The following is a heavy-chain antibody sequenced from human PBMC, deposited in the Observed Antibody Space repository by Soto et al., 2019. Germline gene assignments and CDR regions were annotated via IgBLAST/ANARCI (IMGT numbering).Heavy chain of an antibody. CDR2: IWHDGSNQ. D-gene: IGHD5-12*01. J-gene: IGHJ4*02. V-gene: IGHV3-33*01. CDR3: ARDRTDTSFAT. Sequence: QVQLVESGGGVVQTGRSLRLSCAASGFTFSTYGMHWVRQAPGKGLERVAVIWHDGSNQYYGDSVKGRFIISRDNSKNTLYLQMNSVRADDAAIYYCARDRTDTSFATWGQGTLVTVSS. CDR1: GFTFSTYG.